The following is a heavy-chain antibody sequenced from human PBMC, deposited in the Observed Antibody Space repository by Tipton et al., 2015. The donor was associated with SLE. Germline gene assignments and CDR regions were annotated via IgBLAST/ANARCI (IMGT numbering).Heavy chain of an antibody. V-gene: IGHV4-34*01. J-gene: IGHJ4*02. D-gene: IGHD4-23*01. CDR1: SGSFSGYY. CDR2: INHSGST. Sequence: TLSLTCAVYSGSFSGYYWNWIRQPPGKGLEWIGDINHSGSTNYNPSLKSRVTMSLDTSKSQFSLRLSSVTAADTAMYYCARSNGNVGRFDYWGQGTLVTVSS. CDR3: ARSNGNVGRFDY.